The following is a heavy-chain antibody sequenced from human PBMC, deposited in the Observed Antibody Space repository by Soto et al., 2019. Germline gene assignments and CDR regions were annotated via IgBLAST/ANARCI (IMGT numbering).Heavy chain of an antibody. J-gene: IGHJ6*02. CDR1: GYSVSSGHY. D-gene: IGHD4-17*01. CDR3: ARGGLTVTSYYYYGMGV. V-gene: IGHV4-38-2*01. CDR2: IFHTGTT. Sequence: LSETLSLTCAVSGYSVSSGHYWGWIRQPPGKGLEWIGSIFHTGTTYYNPSLKSRVTLSLDTANNQFSLKLTSVTATDTAVYYCARGGLTVTSYYYYGMGVWGQGTTVTVSS.